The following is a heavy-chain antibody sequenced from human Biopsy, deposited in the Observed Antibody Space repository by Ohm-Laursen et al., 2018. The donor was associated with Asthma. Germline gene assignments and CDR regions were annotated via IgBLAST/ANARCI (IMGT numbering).Heavy chain of an antibody. CDR3: SRDFPIGSGSPFHF. V-gene: IGHV3-21*01. CDR1: GFDLRDYT. Sequence: SLRLSCAASGFDLRDYTMNWVRQAPGKGLEWVASISSLSRYIYHATSLRGRFTISRDNAKRSLYLQMDGLRGDDTAVYYCSRDFPIGSGSPFHFWGRGTLVTVSS. CDR2: ISSLSRYI. D-gene: IGHD3-10*01. J-gene: IGHJ4*02.